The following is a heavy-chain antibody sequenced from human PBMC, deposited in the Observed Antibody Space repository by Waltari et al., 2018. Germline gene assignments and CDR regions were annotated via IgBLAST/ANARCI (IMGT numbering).Heavy chain of an antibody. J-gene: IGHJ4*02. CDR2: IKQDGSEK. Sequence: EVQLVESGGGLVQPGGSLRLSCAASGFTFSSYWMSWVRQAPGKGLEWVANIKQDGSEKYYVDSVKGRFTISRDNSKNTLYLQMNSLRAEDTAVYYCAKDYSSGHNPHFDYWGQGTLVTVSS. CDR1: GFTFSSYW. V-gene: IGHV3-7*01. D-gene: IGHD3-22*01. CDR3: AKDYSSGHNPHFDY.